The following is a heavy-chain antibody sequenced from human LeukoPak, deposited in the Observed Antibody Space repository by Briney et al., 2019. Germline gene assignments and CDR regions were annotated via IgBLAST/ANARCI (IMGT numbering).Heavy chain of an antibody. CDR3: SRADSSGYYIYYYYGMDV. Sequence: ASVKVSCKASGYTFTGYYMHWVRQAPGQGLGWRGWTNPNSGGTNYAQKFQGRVTMTRDTSISTAYMELSRLRSDDTAVYYCSRADSSGYYIYYYYGMDVWGQGTTVTVSS. J-gene: IGHJ6*02. V-gene: IGHV1-2*02. D-gene: IGHD3-22*01. CDR2: TNPNSGGT. CDR1: GYTFTGYY.